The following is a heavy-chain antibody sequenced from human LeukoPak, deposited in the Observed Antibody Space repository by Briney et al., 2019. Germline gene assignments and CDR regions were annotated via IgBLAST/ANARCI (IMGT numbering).Heavy chain of an antibody. J-gene: IGHJ3*02. CDR1: GGSISSYY. CDR2: IYYSGST. D-gene: IGHD4-17*01. Sequence: KPSETLSLTCTVSGGSISSYYWSWIRQPPGKGLEWIGYIYYSGSTNYNPSLKSRVTISVDTSKNQFSLKLSSVTAADPAVYYCARALDYGDYGKDDAFDIWGQGTMVTVSS. CDR3: ARALDYGDYGKDDAFDI. V-gene: IGHV4-59*01.